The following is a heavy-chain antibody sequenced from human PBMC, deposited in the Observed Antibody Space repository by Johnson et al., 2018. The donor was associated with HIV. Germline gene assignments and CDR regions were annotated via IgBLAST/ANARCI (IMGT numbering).Heavy chain of an antibody. V-gene: IGHV3-66*01. CDR1: GFTVSSNY. D-gene: IGHD2-15*01. CDR3: GRGRGSSGGFDF. CDR2: IYSGGNT. Sequence: VQLVESGGGLVQPGGSLRLSCAASGFTVSSNYMSWVRQAPGQGLEWVSVIYSGGNTYYADSVKGRFTISRDNSKNTLYLQMNSLRVEDTAVYYCGRGRGSSGGFDFWGQGTRVSVSS. J-gene: IGHJ3*01.